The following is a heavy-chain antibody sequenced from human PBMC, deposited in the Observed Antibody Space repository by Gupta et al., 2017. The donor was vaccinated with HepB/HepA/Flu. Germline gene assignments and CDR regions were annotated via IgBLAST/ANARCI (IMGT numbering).Heavy chain of an antibody. CDR2: IYYTGST. D-gene: IGHD2-15*01. Sequence: QVQLQESGPGLVKPSETLSLTCTVSGVSINTYYWSGIRQPPGGGLEWIGYIYYTGSTNANPSLKSRVTISIDMPKSQFSLRLKSVTAADTAVYYCARHGGEDSWGQGTRVTVSS. CDR1: GVSINTYY. J-gene: IGHJ4*02. V-gene: IGHV4-59*08. CDR3: ARHGGEDS.